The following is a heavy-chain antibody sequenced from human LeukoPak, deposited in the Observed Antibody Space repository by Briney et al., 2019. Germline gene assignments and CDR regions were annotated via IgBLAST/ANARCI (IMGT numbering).Heavy chain of an antibody. CDR1: GFTVSSNY. Sequence: GGSLRLSCVASGFTVSSNYMSWVRQAPGKGLEWVSVIYSGGSTYYADSVKGRFTISRDNSKNTLYLQMNSLRAEDTAVYYCARDQPDYGGTGIDYWGQGTLVTVSS. J-gene: IGHJ4*02. CDR2: IYSGGST. V-gene: IGHV3-53*01. CDR3: ARDQPDYGGTGIDY. D-gene: IGHD4-23*01.